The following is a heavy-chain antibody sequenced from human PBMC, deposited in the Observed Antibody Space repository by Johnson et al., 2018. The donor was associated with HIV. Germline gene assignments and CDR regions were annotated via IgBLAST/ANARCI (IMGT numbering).Heavy chain of an antibody. D-gene: IGHD5-24*01. J-gene: IGHJ3*02. CDR2: INK. CDR3: ARPSLKDGYNYGGGFDI. Sequence: VQLVESGGGLVQPGGSLRLSCAASGFTFSSHWMHWVRQAPGKGLVWVSRINKYYVASVQGRFTISRDNAQNSLYLQMNSLRGEDTAVYYCARPSLKDGYNYGGGFDIWGQGTMVTVSS. CDR1: GFTFSSHW. V-gene: IGHV3-69-1*01.